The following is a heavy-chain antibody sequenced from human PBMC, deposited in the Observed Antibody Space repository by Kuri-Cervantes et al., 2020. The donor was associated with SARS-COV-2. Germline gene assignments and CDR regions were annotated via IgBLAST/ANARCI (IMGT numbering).Heavy chain of an antibody. J-gene: IGHJ4*02. Sequence: SETLSLTCVVSGGAINTYNWWTWVRQPPGKGLQWIGEIFHDGSTKFNPSLSLRGRVTMSLDKSKNHFSLNLTSVTAADTAVYYCARVGAVGTDYYFDQWGQGTLVTVSS. CDR3: ARVGAVGTDYYFDQ. CDR2: IFHDGST. V-gene: IGHV4-4*02. D-gene: IGHD1-26*01. CDR1: GGAINTYNW.